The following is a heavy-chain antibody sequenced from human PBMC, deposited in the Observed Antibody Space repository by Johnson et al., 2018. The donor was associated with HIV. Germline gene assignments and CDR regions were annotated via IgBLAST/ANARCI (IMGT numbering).Heavy chain of an antibody. CDR2: IFSVGNT. J-gene: IGHJ3*02. Sequence: VQLVESGGALVQPGGSLRLSCAASGITVSSNYMSWVRQAPGKGLEWVSVIFSVGNTYYTDSVRGGFTISRDNSNNMVYLQMNSLRPEDTAVYYCARDGRDMVTRGAFDIWGQGTVVTVSS. V-gene: IGHV3-66*01. D-gene: IGHD5-18*01. CDR1: GITVSSNY. CDR3: ARDGRDMVTRGAFDI.